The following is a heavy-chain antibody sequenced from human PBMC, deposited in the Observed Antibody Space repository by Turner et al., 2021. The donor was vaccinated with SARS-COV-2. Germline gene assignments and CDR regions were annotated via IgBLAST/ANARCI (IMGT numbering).Heavy chain of an antibody. Sequence: QLQLQESGPGLGKPSGTLSLTCTASAGSTSSSNYYWGWFRQPPGKGLEWIGSIYYCGGTYYNPSLKSRVTISVDTSKNQFSLKLSSVTAAETAVYYCARLLNPGSYYYYYYGMDVWGQGTTVTVSS. CDR3: ARLLNPGSYYYYYYGMDV. CDR1: AGSTSSSNYY. J-gene: IGHJ6*02. CDR2: IYYCGGT. V-gene: IGHV4-39*01. D-gene: IGHD3-10*01.